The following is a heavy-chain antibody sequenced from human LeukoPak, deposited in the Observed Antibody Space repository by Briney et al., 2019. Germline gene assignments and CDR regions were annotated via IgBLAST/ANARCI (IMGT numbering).Heavy chain of an antibody. V-gene: IGHV4-59*01. CDR3: ARTQYSSSPGAFDI. D-gene: IGHD6-13*01. Sequence: PSETLSLTCTVSGGSLSSYYWSWIRQPPGKGLEWIGYIYYSGSTNYNPSLKSRVTISVDTSKNQFSLKLSSVTAADTAVYYCARTQYSSSPGAFDIWGQGTMVTVSS. CDR1: GGSLSSYY. J-gene: IGHJ3*02. CDR2: IYYSGST.